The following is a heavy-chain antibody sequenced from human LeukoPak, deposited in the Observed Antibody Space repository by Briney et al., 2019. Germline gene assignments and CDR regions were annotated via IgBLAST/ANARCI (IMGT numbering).Heavy chain of an antibody. Sequence: ASVKVSCKASGYTFTSYGISWVRQAPGQGLEWMGWISAYNGNTNYAQKLQGRVTMTRDTSTSTVYMELSSLRSEDTAVYYCASYQMVRGVNYFDYWGQGTLVTVSS. J-gene: IGHJ4*02. CDR3: ASYQMVRGVNYFDY. CDR2: ISAYNGNT. CDR1: GYTFTSYG. D-gene: IGHD3-10*01. V-gene: IGHV1-18*01.